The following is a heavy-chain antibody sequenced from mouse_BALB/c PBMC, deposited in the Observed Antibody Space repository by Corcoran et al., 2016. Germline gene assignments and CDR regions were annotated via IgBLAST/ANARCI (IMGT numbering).Heavy chain of an antibody. CDR3: ARLLRYYYGRDY. V-gene: IGHV14-3*02. Sequence: EVQLQQSGAELVKPGASVKLSCTASGFNIKDTYMHWVKQRPEQGLEWIGRIDPANGNTKYDPKFQGKATITADTSSNTAYLQLSSLTSEDTAVYYGARLLRYYYGRDYWGQGTSVTVSS. CDR2: IDPANGNT. CDR1: GFNIKDTY. D-gene: IGHD1-1*01. J-gene: IGHJ4*01.